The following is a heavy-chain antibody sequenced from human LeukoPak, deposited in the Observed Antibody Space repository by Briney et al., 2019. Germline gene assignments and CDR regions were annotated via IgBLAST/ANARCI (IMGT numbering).Heavy chain of an antibody. CDR2: INHSGST. D-gene: IGHD5/OR15-5a*01. V-gene: IGHV4-34*01. Sequence: SETLSLTCAVYGGSFSGYYWSWIRQPPGKGLEWIGEINHSGSTNYNPSLKSRVTISVDTSKNQFSLKLSSVTAADTAVYYCARGFRLNFDYWGQGILVTVSS. CDR3: ARGFRLNFDY. CDR1: GGSFSGYY. J-gene: IGHJ4*02.